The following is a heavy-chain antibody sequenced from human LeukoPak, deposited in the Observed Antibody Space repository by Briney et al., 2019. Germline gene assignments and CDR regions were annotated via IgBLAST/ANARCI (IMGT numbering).Heavy chain of an antibody. J-gene: IGHJ4*02. CDR2: IYHSGST. V-gene: IGHV4-38-2*01. CDR1: GYSISSGYY. CDR3: ARHGFYDFWSGYSDPFDY. Sequence: SETLSLTCAVSGYSISSGYYWGWIRQPPGKGLEWIGSIYHSGSTYYNPPLKSRVTISVDTSKNQFSLKLSSVTAADTAVYYCARHGFYDFWSGYSDPFDYWGQGTLVTVSS. D-gene: IGHD3-3*01.